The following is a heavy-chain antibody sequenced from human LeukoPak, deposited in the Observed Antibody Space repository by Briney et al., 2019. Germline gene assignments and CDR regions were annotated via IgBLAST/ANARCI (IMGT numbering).Heavy chain of an antibody. D-gene: IGHD3-22*01. Sequence: GGSLRLSCAASGFTFSSYTMNWVRQAPGKGLEWVSSISSSSTYIYYADSVKGRFTISRDSAKNTLYPQMNSLRAEDTAVYYCAREWGYYDSSTSPVGRNYYYYGMDVWGQGTTVTVSS. J-gene: IGHJ6*02. CDR1: GFTFSSYT. CDR2: ISSSSTYI. V-gene: IGHV3-21*01. CDR3: AREWGYYDSSTSPVGRNYYYYGMDV.